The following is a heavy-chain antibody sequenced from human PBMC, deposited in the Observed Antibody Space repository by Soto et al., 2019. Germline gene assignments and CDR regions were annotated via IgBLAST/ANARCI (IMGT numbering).Heavy chain of an antibody. CDR1: GYSFTSYW. CDR3: ARRAAAGTGWPYYYSGMDV. Sequence: PGESLKISCKGSGYSFTSYWISWVRQMPGKGLEWMGRIDPSDSYTNYSPSFQGHVTVSADKSISTAYLQWSSLKASDTAMYYCARRAAAGTGWPYYYSGMDVWGQGTTVTVSS. D-gene: IGHD6-13*01. J-gene: IGHJ6*02. CDR2: IDPSDSYT. V-gene: IGHV5-10-1*01.